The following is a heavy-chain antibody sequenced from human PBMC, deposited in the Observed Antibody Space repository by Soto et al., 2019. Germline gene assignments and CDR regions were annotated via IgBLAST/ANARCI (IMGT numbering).Heavy chain of an antibody. CDR2: IGGGDDI. D-gene: IGHD3-3*02. Sequence: VQLLESGGGLVQPGGSLRLSCEASGFTFSNYAMAWVRQTPGEGPECVSTIGGGDDIFYAESVKGRFIISRDDSRSTMYLQMDNLRVEDTAIYFCAKDSISYNGIYDAFDVWGQGTVVTVSS. J-gene: IGHJ3*01. CDR3: AKDSISYNGIYDAFDV. CDR1: GFTFSNYA. V-gene: IGHV3-23*01.